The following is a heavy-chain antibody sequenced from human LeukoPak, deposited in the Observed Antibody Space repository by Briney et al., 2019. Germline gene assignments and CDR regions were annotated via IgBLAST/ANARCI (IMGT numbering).Heavy chain of an antibody. CDR3: VKERRGYYFDY. J-gene: IGHJ4*02. V-gene: IGHV3-64D*06. Sequence: PGGSLRLSCSASGFTFSSYAMHWVRQAPGKGLEYVSAISSNGGSTYYADSVKGRSTISRDNSKNTLYLQMSSLRAEDTAVYYCVKERRGYYFDYWGQGTLVTVSS. CDR1: GFTFSSYA. CDR2: ISSNGGST.